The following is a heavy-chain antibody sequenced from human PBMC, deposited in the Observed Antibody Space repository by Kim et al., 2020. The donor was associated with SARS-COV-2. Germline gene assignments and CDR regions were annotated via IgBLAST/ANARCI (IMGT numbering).Heavy chain of an antibody. CDR1: GFTFSSYA. V-gene: IGHV3-23*01. J-gene: IGHJ5*02. Sequence: GGSLRLSCAASGFTFSSYAMSWVRQAPGKGLEWVSAISGSGGSTYYADSVKGRFTISRDNSKNTLYLQMNSLRAEDTAVYYCARGPGSGLLWFGDNWFDPWGQGTLVTVSS. CDR3: ARGPGSGLLWFGDNWFDP. CDR2: ISGSGGST. D-gene: IGHD3-10*01.